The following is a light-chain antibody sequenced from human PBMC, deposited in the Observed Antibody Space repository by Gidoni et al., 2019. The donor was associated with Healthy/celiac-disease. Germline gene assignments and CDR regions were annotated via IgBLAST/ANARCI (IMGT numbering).Light chain of an antibody. Sequence: QSVLTQPPSVSAAPGLKVTISCSGSSSNIGNNYVSWYQQLPGTAPKLLIYENNKRPSGIPDRFSGSKSGTSATLGITGLQTGDEADYYCGTWDSSLSAEVFGGGTKLTVL. J-gene: IGLJ2*01. CDR1: SSNIGNNY. CDR3: GTWDSSLSAEV. CDR2: ENN. V-gene: IGLV1-51*02.